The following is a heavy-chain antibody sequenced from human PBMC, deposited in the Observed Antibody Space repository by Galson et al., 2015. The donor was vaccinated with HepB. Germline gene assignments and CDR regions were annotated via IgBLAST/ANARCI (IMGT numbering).Heavy chain of an antibody. CDR1: GFVFTYYG. V-gene: IGHV1-18*04. CDR3: ARDEAGRGSYYSLDY. J-gene: IGHJ4*02. CDR2: ISAHNGDT. Sequence: SVKVSCKAYGFVFTYYGFSWVRQAPGQGLEWMGWISAHNGDTNYADNLQGRATLTTDTPTGTVYMELTNLGYDDTAIYYCARDEAGRGSYYSLDYWGQGTLLTVSS. D-gene: IGHD1-26*01.